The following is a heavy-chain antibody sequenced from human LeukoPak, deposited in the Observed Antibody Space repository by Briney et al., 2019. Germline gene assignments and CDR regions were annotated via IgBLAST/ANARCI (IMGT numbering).Heavy chain of an antibody. CDR1: GYTXXXYY. D-gene: IGHD3-3*01. V-gene: IGHV1-69*04. CDR2: IIPILGIA. Sequence: XSXXXXGYTXXXYYMHWVRQAPGQGLEWMGRIIPILGIANYAQKFQGRVTITADKSTSTAYMELSSLRSEDTAVYYCARAGYRYDFWSGSYGMDVWGQGTTVTVSS. J-gene: IGHJ6*02. CDR3: ARAGYRYDFWSGSYGMDV.